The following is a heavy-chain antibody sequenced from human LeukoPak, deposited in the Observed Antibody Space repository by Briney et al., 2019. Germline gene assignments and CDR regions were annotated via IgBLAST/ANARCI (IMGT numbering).Heavy chain of an antibody. CDR1: GGSFSGYY. Sequence: KPSETLSLTCAVYGGSFSGYYWSWIRQPPGKGLEWIGEINHSGSTNYNPSLKSRVTISVDTSKNQFSLKLSSVTAADTAVYYCARLPTYYYGSGSYSTRDYWGQGTLVTVSS. V-gene: IGHV4-34*01. CDR3: ARLPTYYYGSGSYSTRDY. J-gene: IGHJ4*02. CDR2: INHSGST. D-gene: IGHD3-10*01.